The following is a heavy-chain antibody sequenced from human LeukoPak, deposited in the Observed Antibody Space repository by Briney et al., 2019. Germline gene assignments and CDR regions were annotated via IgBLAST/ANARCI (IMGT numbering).Heavy chain of an antibody. CDR3: ARALAVAGTDV. D-gene: IGHD6-19*01. Sequence: KPSETLSLTCTVSGGSISSYYWSWIRQPPGKGLEWIGYIYYSGSTDYNPSLKSRVTISVDTSKNQFSLKLSSVTAADTAMYYCARALAVAGTDVWGQGTLVTVSS. CDR2: IYYSGST. J-gene: IGHJ4*02. CDR1: GGSISSYY. V-gene: IGHV4-59*01.